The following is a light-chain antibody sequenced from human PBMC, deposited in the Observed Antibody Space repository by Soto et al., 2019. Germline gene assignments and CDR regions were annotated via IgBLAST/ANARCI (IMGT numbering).Light chain of an antibody. CDR1: SSDVGGYNY. V-gene: IGLV2-14*01. Sequence: QSVLTQPASVSGSPGQSITISCTGTSSDVGGYNYVSWYQQHPGKAPKLMIYDVNTRPSGVSNRFSGSKSGNTASLTIPGLQAEDEADYYCSSYTSSISFGGGTKLTVL. CDR3: SSYTSSIS. J-gene: IGLJ2*01. CDR2: DVN.